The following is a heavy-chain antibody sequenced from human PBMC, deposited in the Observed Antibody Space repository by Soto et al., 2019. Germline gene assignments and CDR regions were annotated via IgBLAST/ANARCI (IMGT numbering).Heavy chain of an antibody. CDR1: GFTFNNYA. D-gene: IGHD1-1*01. Sequence: PGGSLRLSCAASGFTFNNYAMSWVRQAPGKGLEWVSAISGSGGSTYYADSVKGRFTISRDNSKNTLYLQMNSLRAEDTAVYYCAKGPRIGTTGKRPLGWFDPWGQGTLVTVSS. CDR2: ISGSGGST. CDR3: AKGPRIGTTGKRPLGWFDP. V-gene: IGHV3-23*01. J-gene: IGHJ5*02.